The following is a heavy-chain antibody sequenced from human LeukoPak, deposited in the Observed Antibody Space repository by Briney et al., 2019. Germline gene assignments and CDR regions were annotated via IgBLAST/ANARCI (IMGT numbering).Heavy chain of an antibody. V-gene: IGHV3-48*01. D-gene: IGHD1-20*01. CDR3: AKDSTITGSDPHFDY. CDR2: ISTSSTTI. J-gene: IGHJ4*02. Sequence: GGSLRLSCAASGFTFSGYSMNWVRQAPGKGLEWSSYISTSSTTIYYADSVKGRFTISRDNSKNTLYLQMNSLRAEDTAVYYCAKDSTITGSDPHFDYWGQGTLVTVSS. CDR1: GFTFSGYS.